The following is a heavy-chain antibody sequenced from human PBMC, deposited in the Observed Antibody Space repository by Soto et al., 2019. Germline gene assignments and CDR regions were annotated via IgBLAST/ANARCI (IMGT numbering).Heavy chain of an antibody. CDR1: GFTFRNYA. J-gene: IGHJ4*02. D-gene: IGHD3-10*01. Sequence: GGSLRLSCAASGFTFRNYALNWVRQAPGKGLEWVSVINGRGVGAYYADSVKGRFTISRDNSKNTVYLQMRSLRVEDTAVYYCAKANYRSGDNYKSSFDYWGQGTQVTVSS. V-gene: IGHV3-23*01. CDR2: INGRGVGA. CDR3: AKANYRSGDNYKSSFDY.